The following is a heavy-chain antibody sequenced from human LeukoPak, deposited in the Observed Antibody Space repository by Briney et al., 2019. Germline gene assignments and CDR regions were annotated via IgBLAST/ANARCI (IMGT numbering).Heavy chain of an antibody. D-gene: IGHD4-23*01. CDR2: INPNSGGT. CDR1: GCTFTGYY. V-gene: IGHV1-2*02. CDR3: TRSTKVVSRTFDY. Sequence: ASVKVSCKASGCTFTGYYMHWVRQAPGQGLEWMGWINPNSGGTNYAQKFQGRVTMTRDTSISTAYMELSSLTSEDTAVYYCTRSTKVVSRTFDYWGQGTLVTVSS. J-gene: IGHJ4*02.